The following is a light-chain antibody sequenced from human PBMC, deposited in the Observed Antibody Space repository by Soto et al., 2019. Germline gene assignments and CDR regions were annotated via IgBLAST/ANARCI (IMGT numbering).Light chain of an antibody. CDR2: SNN. V-gene: IGLV1-44*01. CDR3: AAWDDSLSGHYV. CDR1: NSNIGGNS. Sequence: QSALTQPPSASGAPGQRVTISCSGSNSNIGGNSVNWYQQFPGAAPKLLISSNNQRPSGIPDRFSGSKSGTLASLAISGLQFDDEADYYCAAWDDSLSGHYVFGAGTKVTVL. J-gene: IGLJ1*01.